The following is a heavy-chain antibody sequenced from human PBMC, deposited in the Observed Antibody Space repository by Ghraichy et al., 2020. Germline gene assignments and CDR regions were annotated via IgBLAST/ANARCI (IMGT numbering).Heavy chain of an antibody. J-gene: IGHJ5*02. CDR1: GGSISSSSYY. V-gene: IGHV4-39*01. D-gene: IGHD2-2*01. CDR3: ASRIVVVPAAVGFDP. CDR2: IYYSGST. Sequence: SETLSLTCTVSGGSISSSSYYWGWIRQPPGKGLEWIGSIYYSGSTYYNPSLKSRVTISVDTSKNQFSLKLSSVTAADTAVYYCASRIVVVPAAVGFDPWGQGTLVTVSS.